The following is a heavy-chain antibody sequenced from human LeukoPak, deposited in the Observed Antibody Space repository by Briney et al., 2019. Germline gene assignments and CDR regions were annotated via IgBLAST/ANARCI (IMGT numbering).Heavy chain of an antibody. CDR2: IYYSGST. CDR1: GGSISSYY. V-gene: IGHV4-59*01. Sequence: SETLSLTCTVSGGSISSYYWSWIRQPPGKGLEWIGYIYYSGSTNYNPSLKSRVTISVDTSKNQFSLKLSSVTAADTAVYYCAMGYYDSSGYYYVWDWGQGTLVTVSS. D-gene: IGHD3-22*01. CDR3: AMGYYDSSGYYYVWD. J-gene: IGHJ4*02.